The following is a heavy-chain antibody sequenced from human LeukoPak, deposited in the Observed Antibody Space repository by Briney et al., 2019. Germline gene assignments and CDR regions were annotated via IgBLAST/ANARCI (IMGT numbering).Heavy chain of an antibody. CDR2: VADDEKTI. CDR1: GFTFTGHS. V-gene: IGHV3-30*04. Sequence: GGSLRLSCVASGFTFTGHSMHWVRQAPGKGLEWVAVVADDEKTIFYADSLKGRFTVSRDNSKNTVYLQMNSLRDEDTAVYYCARDPRGWFGELSFDYWGQGTLVTVSS. J-gene: IGHJ4*02. CDR3: ARDPRGWFGELSFDY. D-gene: IGHD3-10*01.